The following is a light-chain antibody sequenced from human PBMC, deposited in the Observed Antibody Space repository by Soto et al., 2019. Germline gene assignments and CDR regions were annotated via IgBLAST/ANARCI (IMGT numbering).Light chain of an antibody. CDR3: QQYNKWPLT. CDR1: QSVSNN. CDR2: HAS. J-gene: IGKJ4*01. V-gene: IGKV3-15*01. Sequence: EIVMTQSPATLSVSPGERATLSCRASQSVSNNLAGYQQKPGQAPRLLIYHASTGATGIPARFSGSGSGTEFTLTISSLQSEDFAVYYCQQYNKWPLTFGGGTKVEIK.